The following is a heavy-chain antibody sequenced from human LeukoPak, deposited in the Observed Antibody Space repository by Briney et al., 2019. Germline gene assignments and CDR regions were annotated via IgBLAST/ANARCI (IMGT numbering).Heavy chain of an antibody. J-gene: IGHJ4*02. CDR1: GFTVSSNY. D-gene: IGHD1-26*01. CDR3: ARVLADGSYGY. V-gene: IGHV3-30-3*01. CDR2: ISYDGSNK. Sequence: GGSLRLSCAASGFTVSSNYVSWVRQAPGKGLEWVAVISYDGSNKYYADSVKGRFTISRDNSKNTLYLQMNSLRAEDTAVYYCARVLADGSYGYWGQGTLVTVSS.